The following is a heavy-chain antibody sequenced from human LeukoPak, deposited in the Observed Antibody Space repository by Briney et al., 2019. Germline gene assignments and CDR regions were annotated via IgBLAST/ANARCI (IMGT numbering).Heavy chain of an antibody. CDR2: IVGSSTSL. CDR1: GFTFSTYS. D-gene: IGHD5-18*01. CDR3: AKGDVDTAMGPSPYFDY. Sequence: GGSLRLSCAASGFTFSTYSMNWVRQAPGGGLEWVASIVGSSTSLYYADSVKGRFTISRDNAKNSLYLQLNSLRAEDTAVYYCAKGDVDTAMGPSPYFDYWGQGTLVTVSS. V-gene: IGHV3-21*01. J-gene: IGHJ4*02.